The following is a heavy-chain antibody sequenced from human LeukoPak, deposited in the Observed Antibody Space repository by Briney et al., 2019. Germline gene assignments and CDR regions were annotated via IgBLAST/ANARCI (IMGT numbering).Heavy chain of an antibody. V-gene: IGHV1-18*01. D-gene: IGHD2-2*01. CDR1: GFTFTRYG. J-gene: IGHJ4*02. CDR3: ARVGYCSGPICFPPAATGMLDS. Sequence: ASVKVSCKTSGFTFTRYGITWVRQAPGQGLEWMGWISAYNGDTTYAQRLQGRVTMTRDPSTSTAYMELRSLRSDDTAVYFCARVGYCSGPICFPPAATGMLDSWGQGTLVTVSS. CDR2: ISAYNGDT.